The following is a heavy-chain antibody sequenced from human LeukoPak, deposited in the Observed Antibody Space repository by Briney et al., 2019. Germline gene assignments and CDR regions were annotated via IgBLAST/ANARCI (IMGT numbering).Heavy chain of an antibody. CDR2: ISYSGST. D-gene: IGHD1-26*01. CDR3: ARHSGSYYDNYDY. J-gene: IGHJ4*02. CDR1: GGSISRYY. Sequence: SETLSLTCTVSGGSISRYYWSWIRQPPGKGLEWIGYISYSGSTNYNPSLKSRVTISVDTSKNQFSLKLNSVTATDTAVYYCARHSGSYYDNYDYWGQGTLVTVSS. V-gene: IGHV4-59*08.